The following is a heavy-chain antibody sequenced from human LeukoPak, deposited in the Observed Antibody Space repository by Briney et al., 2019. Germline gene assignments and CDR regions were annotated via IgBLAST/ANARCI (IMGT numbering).Heavy chain of an antibody. CDR1: GYTFTSYD. J-gene: IGHJ5*02. D-gene: IGHD6-13*01. CDR3: ARVAADVFDP. V-gene: IGHV1-8*01. CDR2: MNPNSGNT. Sequence: GASVKVSCKASGYTFTSYDINWVRQATGQGLEWMGWMNPNSGNTGYARKFQGRVTITRNTSISTAYMELSSLRSEDTAAYYCARVAADVFDPWGQGTLVTVSS.